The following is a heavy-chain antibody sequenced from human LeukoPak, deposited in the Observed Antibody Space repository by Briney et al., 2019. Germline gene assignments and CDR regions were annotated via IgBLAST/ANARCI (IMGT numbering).Heavy chain of an antibody. V-gene: IGHV1-2*06. J-gene: IGHJ4*02. Sequence: ASVQVSCKASGYTLTGYYMHWVRQAPGQGLNWMGRINPNSGDTNYAQKFQGRVTMTRDTSISTAYMELSRLRSDDTAVYYCARDLDDILTGGDYFDYWGQGTLVTVSS. CDR3: ARDLDDILTGGDYFDY. CDR1: GYTLTGYY. CDR2: INPNSGDT. D-gene: IGHD3-9*01.